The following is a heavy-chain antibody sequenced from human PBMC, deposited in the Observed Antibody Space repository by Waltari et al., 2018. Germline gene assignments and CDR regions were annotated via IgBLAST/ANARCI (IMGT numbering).Heavy chain of an antibody. CDR3: AKDDYDIPI. CDR2: ISYDGSIK. J-gene: IGHJ3*02. Sequence: QVQLVESGGGVVQPGRSLRLSCAASGFTFSSYGMHWVRQAPGKGLEWVAVISYDGSIKYYADSVKGRVTISRDNSKNTLYLQMNSLRAEDTAVYYCAKDDYDIPIWGQGTMVTISS. V-gene: IGHV3-30*18. CDR1: GFTFSSYG. D-gene: IGHD3-9*01.